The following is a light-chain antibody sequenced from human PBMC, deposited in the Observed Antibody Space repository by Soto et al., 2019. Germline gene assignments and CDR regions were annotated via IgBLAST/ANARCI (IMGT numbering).Light chain of an antibody. V-gene: IGKV4-1*01. Sequence: DIVMTQSPDSLAVSLDERATINCKSSQSVLYSSNNKNYLAWYQQKPGQPPKLLIYWASTRESGVPDRFSGSGSGTDFTLTISTLQAEDVAVYYCQQYYTTPYTFGQGTELEIK. J-gene: IGKJ2*01. CDR1: QSVLYSSNNKNY. CDR3: QQYYTTPYT. CDR2: WAS.